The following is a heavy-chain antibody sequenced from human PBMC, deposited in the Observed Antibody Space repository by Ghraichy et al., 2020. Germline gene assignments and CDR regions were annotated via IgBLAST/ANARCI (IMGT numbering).Heavy chain of an antibody. J-gene: IGHJ5*02. CDR3: AREVTILAQPNWFDP. Sequence: SETLSLTCTVSGGSISSGGYYWSWIRQHPGKGLEWIGYIYYSGSTYYNPSLKSRVTISVDTSKNQFSLKLSSVTAADTAVYYCAREVTILAQPNWFDPWGQGTLVTVSS. V-gene: IGHV4-31*03. CDR1: GGSISSGGYY. D-gene: IGHD3-3*01. CDR2: IYYSGST.